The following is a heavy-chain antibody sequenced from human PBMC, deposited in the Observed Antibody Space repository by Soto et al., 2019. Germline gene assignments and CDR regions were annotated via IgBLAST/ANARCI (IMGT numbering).Heavy chain of an antibody. Sequence: ASVEVSCKASGYTFTGYYMHWVRQAPGQGLEWMGWINPNSGGTNYAQKFQGRVTMTRDTSISTAYMELSRLRSDDTAVYYCARDPGDYDYVWGSYRAFFDYWGQGTLVTVSS. CDR2: INPNSGGT. CDR1: GYTFTGYY. D-gene: IGHD3-16*02. V-gene: IGHV1-2*02. CDR3: ARDPGDYDYVWGSYRAFFDY. J-gene: IGHJ4*02.